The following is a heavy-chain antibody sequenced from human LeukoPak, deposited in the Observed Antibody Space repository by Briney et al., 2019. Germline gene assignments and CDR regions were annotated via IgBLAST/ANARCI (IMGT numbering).Heavy chain of an antibody. D-gene: IGHD3-22*01. CDR1: GFTFSSYA. V-gene: IGHV3-23*01. J-gene: IGHJ6*02. Sequence: GGSLRLSCAASGFTFSSYAMSWVRQAPGKGLEWVSAISGSGGSTYYADSVKGRFTISRDNSKNTLYLRMNSLRAEDTAVYYCAKDLTMIVVVIRGDGMDVWGQGTTVTVSS. CDR2: ISGSGGST. CDR3: AKDLTMIVVVIRGDGMDV.